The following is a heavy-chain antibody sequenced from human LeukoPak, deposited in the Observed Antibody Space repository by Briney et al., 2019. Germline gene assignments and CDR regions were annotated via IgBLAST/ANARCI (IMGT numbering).Heavy chain of an antibody. J-gene: IGHJ3*01. CDR1: GFTCSSYS. Sequence: GGSLRLXCAASGFTCSSYSTNWVRQAPGKGLEWVSYISSSSSTIYYADSVKGRFTISRDNAKNSLYLQMNSLRAEDTAVYYCARDIAADAFDVWGQGTMVTVSS. V-gene: IGHV3-48*01. CDR2: ISSSSSTI. D-gene: IGHD6-13*01. CDR3: ARDIAADAFDV.